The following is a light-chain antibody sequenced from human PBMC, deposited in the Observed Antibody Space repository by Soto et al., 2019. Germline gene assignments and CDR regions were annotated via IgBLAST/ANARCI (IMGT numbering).Light chain of an antibody. V-gene: IGKV1-33*01. CDR1: QDIRKY. J-gene: IGKJ3*01. CDR3: QHYSDLPPT. CDR2: DAS. Sequence: DIQMTQSPSSLPASVGDRVTITCQASQDIRKYLNWYQQKPGIAPKLLIYDASNLEVGVPSRFSGSGSGTDFTFTINSLQPEDIATYYCQHYSDLPPTFGPGTKVDIK.